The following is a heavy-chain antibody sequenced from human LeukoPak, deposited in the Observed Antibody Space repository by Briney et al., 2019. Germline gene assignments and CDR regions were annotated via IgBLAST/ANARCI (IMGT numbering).Heavy chain of an antibody. D-gene: IGHD1-14*01. V-gene: IGHV3-33*01. Sequence: PGRSLRLSCAASGFTFSSYGMHWVRQAPGKGLEWVAVIWYDGSNKYYADSVKGRFTISRDNSKNTLYLQMNSLRAEDTAVYYCARGNRGMDVWGQGTTVTVSS. CDR3: ARGNRGMDV. CDR1: GFTFSSYG. J-gene: IGHJ6*02. CDR2: IWYDGSNK.